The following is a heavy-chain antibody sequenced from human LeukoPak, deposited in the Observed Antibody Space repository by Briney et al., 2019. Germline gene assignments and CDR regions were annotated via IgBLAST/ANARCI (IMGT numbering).Heavy chain of an antibody. CDR2: IYYSGST. D-gene: IGHD5-18*01. CDR1: GGSISSYY. Sequence: SETLSLTCTVSGGSISSYYWSWIRQPPGKGLEWIGYIYYSGSTNYNPSLKSRVTISVDTSKNQFSLKLSSVTAADTAVYYCARSSGYSYGVNWGQGTLVTVFS. V-gene: IGHV4-59*01. J-gene: IGHJ4*02. CDR3: ARSSGYSYGVN.